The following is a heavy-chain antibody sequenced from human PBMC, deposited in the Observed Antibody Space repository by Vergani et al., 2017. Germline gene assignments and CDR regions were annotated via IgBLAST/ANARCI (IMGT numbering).Heavy chain of an antibody. Sequence: QVQLVQSGAEVKRPGASVKVSCKASGYTFTGYYLHWVRLAPGQGLEWMGWINPKNGLTKYAQRFQGRVSLTRDTSFTTAFMELSSLRSDDTAMYYCTSFPTETSEYYDSTGYYHRFFEKWGQGTLVTVSS. D-gene: IGHD3-16*01. V-gene: IGHV1-2*02. CDR2: INPKNGLT. J-gene: IGHJ4*02. CDR1: GYTFTGYY. CDR3: TSFPTETSEYYDSTGYYHRFFEK.